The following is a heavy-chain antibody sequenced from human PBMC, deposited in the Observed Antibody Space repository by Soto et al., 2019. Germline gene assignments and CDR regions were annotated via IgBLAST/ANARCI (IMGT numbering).Heavy chain of an antibody. CDR3: ARLYYGSGSQVYYYYGMDV. Sequence: SQTLSLTCAISGDSASSNSAAWNWIRQSPSRGLEWLGRTYYRSKWYNDYAVSVKSRITINPDTSKNQFSLQLNSVTPEDTAVYYCARLYYGSGSQVYYYYGMDVWGQGTTVTVSS. CDR2: TYYRSKWYN. D-gene: IGHD3-10*01. V-gene: IGHV6-1*01. J-gene: IGHJ6*02. CDR1: GDSASSNSAA.